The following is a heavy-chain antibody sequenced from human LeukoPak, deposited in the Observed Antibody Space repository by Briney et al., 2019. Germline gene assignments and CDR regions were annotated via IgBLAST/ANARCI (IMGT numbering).Heavy chain of an antibody. Sequence: ASVKVSCKASGYTVSSYDINWVRQATGQGLEWMGWMNPNSGNTGYAQKFLGRVTMTRNTSISTAYMELSSLRSEDTAVYCCARGGGARYGMDVWGQGTTVTVSS. CDR3: ARGGGARYGMDV. J-gene: IGHJ6*02. CDR2: MNPNSGNT. V-gene: IGHV1-8*01. CDR1: GYTVSSYD. D-gene: IGHD1-26*01.